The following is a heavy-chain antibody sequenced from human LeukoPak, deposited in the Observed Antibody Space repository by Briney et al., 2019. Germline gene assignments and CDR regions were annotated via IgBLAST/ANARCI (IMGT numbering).Heavy chain of an antibody. CDR1: GLSFNNYG. CDR2: IRYDGSKK. D-gene: IGHD3-9*01. CDR3: AKDFRRYFDWLAAFDI. J-gene: IGHJ3*02. Sequence: GGSLRLSCAASGLSFNNYGMHWVRQAPGKGLEWVAFIRYDGSKKYYADSVKGRFTISRDNAKNSLYLQMNSLRAEDTALYYCAKDFRRYFDWLAAFDIWGQGTMVTVSS. V-gene: IGHV3-30*02.